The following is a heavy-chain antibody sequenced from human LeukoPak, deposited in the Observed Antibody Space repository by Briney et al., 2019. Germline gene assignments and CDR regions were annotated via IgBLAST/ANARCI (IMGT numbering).Heavy chain of an antibody. CDR3: AKNHYYDSSGLDAFDI. J-gene: IGHJ3*02. CDR1: GFTFSSYS. Sequence: GGSLRLSCAASGFTFSSYSMNWVRQAPGKGLEWVSYISSSSSTIYYADSVKGRFTISRDNSKNTLYLQMNSLRAEDTAVYYCAKNHYYDSSGLDAFDIWGQGTLVTISS. CDR2: ISSSSSTI. D-gene: IGHD3-22*01. V-gene: IGHV3-48*01.